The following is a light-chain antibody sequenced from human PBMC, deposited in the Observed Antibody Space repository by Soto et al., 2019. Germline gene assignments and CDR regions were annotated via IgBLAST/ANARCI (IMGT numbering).Light chain of an antibody. CDR3: QHYDSLPMYT. V-gene: IGKV1-33*01. CDR1: QDISNY. CDR2: DAS. Sequence: DIQMTKSPSSLSASVGDSVTITCQASQDISNYLNWYQQKPGKAPNLLIYDASHLEEGVPSRFSGGGSGTDFTFTISSLQPEDIATYYCQHYDSLPMYTFGQGTKVEIK. J-gene: IGKJ2*01.